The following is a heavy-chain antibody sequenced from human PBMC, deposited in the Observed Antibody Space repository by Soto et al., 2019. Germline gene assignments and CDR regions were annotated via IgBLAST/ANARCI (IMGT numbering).Heavy chain of an antibody. D-gene: IGHD4-17*01. CDR1: GFTFSSYE. V-gene: IGHV3-48*03. Sequence: PGGSLRLSCAASGFTFSSYEMNWVRQAPGKGLEWVSYISSSGSTIYYADSVKGRFTISRDNAKNSLYLQMNSLRAEDTAVYYCARDPGELYGDYVDYWGQGTLVTVSS. CDR2: ISSSGSTI. J-gene: IGHJ4*02. CDR3: ARDPGELYGDYVDY.